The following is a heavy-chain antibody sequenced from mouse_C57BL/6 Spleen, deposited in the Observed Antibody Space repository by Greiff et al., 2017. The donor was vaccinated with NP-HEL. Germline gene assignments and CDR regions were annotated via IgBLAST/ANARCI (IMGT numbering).Heavy chain of an antibody. D-gene: IGHD2-14*01. V-gene: IGHV1-26*01. CDR1: GYTFTDYY. CDR2: INPNNGGT. CDR3: ARGVLRYWCFDV. Sequence: EVQLQQSGPELVKPGASVKISCKASGYTFTDYYMNWVKQSPGKSLEWIGDINPNNGGTSYNQKFKGKATLTVDKSSSTAYMELRSLTSEDSAVYYCARGVLRYWCFDVWGTGTTVTVSA. J-gene: IGHJ1*03.